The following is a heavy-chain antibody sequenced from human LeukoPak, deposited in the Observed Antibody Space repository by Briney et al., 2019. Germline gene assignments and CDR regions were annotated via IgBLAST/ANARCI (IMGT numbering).Heavy chain of an antibody. CDR1: GGSISSSSYY. CDR3: ASPKYCSGGSCYSGWYFDL. CDR2: IYYSGST. D-gene: IGHD2-15*01. V-gene: IGHV4-39*01. J-gene: IGHJ2*01. Sequence: SETLSLTCTVSGGSISSSSYYWGWIRQPPGKGLEWIGSIYYSGSTYYNPSLKSRVTISVDTSKNQFSLKLGSVTAADTAVYYCASPKYCSGGSCYSGWYFDLWGRGTLVTVSS.